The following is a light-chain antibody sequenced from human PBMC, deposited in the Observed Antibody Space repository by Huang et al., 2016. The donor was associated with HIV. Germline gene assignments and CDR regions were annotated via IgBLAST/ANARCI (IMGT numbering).Light chain of an antibody. CDR3: QQYSTSPWT. J-gene: IGKJ1*01. V-gene: IGKV3-20*01. Sequence: EIVLTQSPDTLSLSPGERGALSCRASPTATKDYLAWYHHKSGQAPRLLIYGSSGRATAAPARFSGSGSGTDFSLTIDTVKPEDFASYYCQQYSTSPWTFGPGTKLEIK. CDR2: GSS. CDR1: PTATKDY.